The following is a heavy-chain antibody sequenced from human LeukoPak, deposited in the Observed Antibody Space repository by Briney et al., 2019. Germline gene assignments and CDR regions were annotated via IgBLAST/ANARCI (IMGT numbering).Heavy chain of an antibody. J-gene: IGHJ4*02. V-gene: IGHV3-30*04. CDR1: GFTFSSYA. Sequence: GTLRLSCAASGFTFSSYATHWVRQAPGKGLEWVAVISYDGSNKYYADSVKGRFTISRDNSKNTLYLQMNSLRAEDTAVYYCARGPSRTAMPKGGSDFDYWGQGTLVTVSS. D-gene: IGHD5-18*01. CDR2: ISYDGSNK. CDR3: ARGPSRTAMPKGGSDFDY.